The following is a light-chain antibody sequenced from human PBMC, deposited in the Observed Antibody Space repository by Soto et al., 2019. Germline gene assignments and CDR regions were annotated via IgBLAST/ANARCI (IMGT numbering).Light chain of an antibody. CDR1: QDISNF. J-gene: IGKJ3*01. Sequence: DIQMTQSPSSLSASVGDRVTITFRASQDISNFLVWFQQKPGKAPNLLIYGASTLQSGVPSRFSGSGSGTEFTLTISSLQPEAVASYFCQKYNSAPFTFCPGTTVDIK. CDR2: GAS. CDR3: QKYNSAPFT. V-gene: IGKV1-27*01.